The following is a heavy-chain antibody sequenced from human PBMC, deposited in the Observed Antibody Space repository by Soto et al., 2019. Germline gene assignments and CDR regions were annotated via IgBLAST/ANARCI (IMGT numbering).Heavy chain of an antibody. CDR3: ARGKVWFGELLGYWYFDL. Sequence: QVQLQESGPGLVKPSQTLSLTCTVSGGSISSGGYYWSWIRQHPGKGLEWIGYIYYSGSTYYNPSLKSRVTISVDTSKNQCSLKLSSVTAADTAVYYCARGKVWFGELLGYWYFDLWGRGTLVTVSS. CDR1: GGSISSGGYY. D-gene: IGHD3-10*01. CDR2: IYYSGST. J-gene: IGHJ2*01. V-gene: IGHV4-31*03.